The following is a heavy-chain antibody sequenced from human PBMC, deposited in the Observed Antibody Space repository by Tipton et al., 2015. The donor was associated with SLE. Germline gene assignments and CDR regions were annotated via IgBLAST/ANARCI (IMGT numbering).Heavy chain of an antibody. CDR1: GGSISSSNYY. Sequence: LRLSCTVSGGSISSSNYYWGWIRQPPGKGLEWIGSIYYSGSTYYNPSLKSRVTISVDTSKNQFSLKLSSVTAADTAVYYCASLGGTATNYWGQGTLVTVSS. V-gene: IGHV4-39*01. D-gene: IGHD1-7*01. CDR2: IYYSGST. J-gene: IGHJ4*02. CDR3: ASLGGTATNY.